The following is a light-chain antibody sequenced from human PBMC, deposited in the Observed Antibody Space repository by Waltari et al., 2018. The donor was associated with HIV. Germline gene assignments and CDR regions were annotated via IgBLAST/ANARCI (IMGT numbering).Light chain of an antibody. J-gene: IGKJ1*01. CDR2: GAS. V-gene: IGKV1-12*01. CDR3: QQSHTFPRT. CDR1: QDIGSW. Sequence: IQMTQSPSSVSASVVDRVTIACRASQDIGSWLAWYQQKPGKAPNLLIYGASSLQSGVPSRFSGSGSGTDFTLSISSLQPEDFAIYYCQQSHTFPRTFGQGTNIEIK.